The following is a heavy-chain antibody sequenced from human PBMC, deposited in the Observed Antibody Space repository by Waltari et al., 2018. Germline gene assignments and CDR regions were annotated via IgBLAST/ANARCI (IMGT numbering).Heavy chain of an antibody. CDR1: GASVSSTSAA. CDR3: ARDLSFKFDC. J-gene: IGHJ4*02. CDR2: TYYRSRWYN. Sequence: QVELQQSGPGLVKPSQTLLLTCVISGASVSSTSAAWNWIRQSPSRGLEWLGRTYYRSRWYNDYAVSMKGRITINPDTSKNQFSLQLNFVTPEDTAVYYCARDLSFKFDCWGQGILVTVSS. V-gene: IGHV6-1*01.